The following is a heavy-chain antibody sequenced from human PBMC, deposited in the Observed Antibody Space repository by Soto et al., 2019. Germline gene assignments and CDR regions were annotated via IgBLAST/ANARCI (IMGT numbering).Heavy chain of an antibody. CDR2: ISDSGGTV. CDR3: ANALDS. V-gene: IGHV3-48*03. Sequence: RRLSCAASGFTFSSYEMNWVRQAPGQGLAWVSYISDSGGTVYYADSVKGRFTFSRDNAQNSVYLQMNSLRTEDTAVYYCANALDSWGQGT. J-gene: IGHJ1*01. CDR1: GFTFSSYE. D-gene: IGHD1-1*01.